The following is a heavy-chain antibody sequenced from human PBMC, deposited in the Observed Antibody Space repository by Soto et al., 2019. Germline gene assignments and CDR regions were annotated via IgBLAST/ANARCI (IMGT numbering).Heavy chain of an antibody. D-gene: IGHD6-13*01. CDR2: ISAYNGNT. J-gene: IGHJ4*02. Sequence: VASVKVSCKASGYTFTSYGISWVRQAPGQGLEWMGWISAYNGNTNYAQKLQGRVTMTTDTSTSTAYMELRSLRSDDTAVYYCARETYSSSSQIFDYWGQGPLVTVSS. V-gene: IGHV1-18*01. CDR3: ARETYSSSSQIFDY. CDR1: GYTFTSYG.